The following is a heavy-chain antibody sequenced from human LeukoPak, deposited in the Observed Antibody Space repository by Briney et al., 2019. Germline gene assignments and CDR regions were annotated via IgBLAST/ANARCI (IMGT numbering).Heavy chain of an antibody. CDR1: GYTFTSYD. CDR3: AREVVVPAATYYYYYMDV. CDR2: IIPIFGTA. Sequence: SVKVSCKASGYTFTSYDINWVRQAPGQGLEWMGRIIPIFGTANYAQKFQGRVTITTDESTSTAYMELSSLRSEDTAVYYCAREVVVPAATYYYYYMDVWGKGTTVTVSS. J-gene: IGHJ6*03. D-gene: IGHD2-2*01. V-gene: IGHV1-69*05.